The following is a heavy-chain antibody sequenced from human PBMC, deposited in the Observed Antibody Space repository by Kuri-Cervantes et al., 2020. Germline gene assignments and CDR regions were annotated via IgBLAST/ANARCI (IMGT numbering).Heavy chain of an antibody. CDR1: GFTFSSYS. V-gene: IGHV3-48*02. D-gene: IGHD3-3*01. J-gene: IGHJ5*02. Sequence: GGSLRLSCAASGFTFSSYSMNWVRQAPGKGLEWVSYISSSSSTIYYADSVKGRFTISRDNAKNSLYLQMNSLGDEDTAVYYCARVLANDFWTSQRDGWFDPWGQGTLVTVSS. CDR3: ARVLANDFWTSQRDGWFDP. CDR2: ISSSSSTI.